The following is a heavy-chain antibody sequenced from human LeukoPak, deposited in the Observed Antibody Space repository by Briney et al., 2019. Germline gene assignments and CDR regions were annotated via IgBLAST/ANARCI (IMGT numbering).Heavy chain of an antibody. CDR1: GFSVSSDY. J-gene: IGHJ4*02. V-gene: IGHV3-53*01. D-gene: IGHD1-14*01. CDR2: IYSGGST. Sequence: PGGSLRLSCAASGFSVSSDYMSWVRQAPGKGLEWVSVIYSGGSTYYADSVKGRFTISRDNSKNMLYLQMNSLRAEDTAVYYCARGNPGGEFYWGQGTLVTVSS. CDR3: ARGNPGGEFY.